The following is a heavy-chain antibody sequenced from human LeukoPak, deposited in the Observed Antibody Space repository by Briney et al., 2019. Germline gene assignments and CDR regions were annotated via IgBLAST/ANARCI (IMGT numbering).Heavy chain of an antibody. CDR1: GFTFSNYV. D-gene: IGHD3-3*01. CDR2: KSYDGSNK. Sequence: GGSLRLSCAASGFTFSNYVMTWVRQAPGKGLEWVAVKSYDGSNKYYADSVKGRFTISRDNSKNTLYLQMNSLRAEDTAVYYCAREGLLRFLESGMDVWGKGTTVTVSS. V-gene: IGHV3-30-3*01. CDR3: AREGLLRFLESGMDV. J-gene: IGHJ6*04.